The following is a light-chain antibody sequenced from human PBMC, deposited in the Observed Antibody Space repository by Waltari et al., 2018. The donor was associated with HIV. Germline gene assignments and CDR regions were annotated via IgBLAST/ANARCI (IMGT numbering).Light chain of an antibody. J-gene: IGLJ3*02. V-gene: IGLV1-47*01. Sequence: QSVLTQPPSASGTPGTRVTISCFGSSSNLGTKYVYWYQQLPGTAPKLRIYKTNQRPSGVTDRFSGSKSGTSASLAISGLRSEDEAEYYCAAWDDSLSGWAFGGGTKLTVL. CDR1: SSNLGTKY. CDR3: AAWDDSLSGWA. CDR2: KTN.